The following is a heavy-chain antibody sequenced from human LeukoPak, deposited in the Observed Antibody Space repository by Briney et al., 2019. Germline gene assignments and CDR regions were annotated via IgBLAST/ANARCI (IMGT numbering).Heavy chain of an antibody. V-gene: IGHV4-39*07. D-gene: IGHD6-13*01. CDR1: GGSISSSSYC. CDR2: IYYSGST. CDR3: ASARESSSWYTHFFDY. J-gene: IGHJ4*02. Sequence: AETLSLTCTVSGGSISSSSYCWGLIRQPPGKGLEWIGTIYYSGSTSYNPSLKSRVTMSADTSKNQFSLKLSSVTAADTAVYYCASARESSSWYTHFFDYWGQGSLVTVSS.